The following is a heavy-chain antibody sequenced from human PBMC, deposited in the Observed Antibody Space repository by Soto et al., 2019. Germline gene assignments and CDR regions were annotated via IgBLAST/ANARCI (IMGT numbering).Heavy chain of an antibody. Sequence: QPGGSLRLSCSASGFTFSSYAMSWVRQAPGKGLEWVSAISGSGGSTYYADSVKGRFTISRDNSKNTLYLQMNSLRAEDTAVYYCAKDEGSMEYYYDSSGYYRDYTFDYWGQGTLVTVSS. CDR1: GFTFSSYA. CDR3: AKDEGSMEYYYDSSGYYRDYTFDY. CDR2: ISGSGGST. J-gene: IGHJ4*02. D-gene: IGHD3-22*01. V-gene: IGHV3-23*01.